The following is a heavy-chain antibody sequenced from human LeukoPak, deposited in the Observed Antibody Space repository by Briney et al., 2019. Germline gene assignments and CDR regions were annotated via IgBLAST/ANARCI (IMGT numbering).Heavy chain of an antibody. D-gene: IGHD3-10*01. J-gene: IGHJ4*02. V-gene: IGHV3-7*02. CDR3: ARGGQGTFYYGSGTFYFDN. CDR2: IEQEGSEK. CDR1: GFTFSSYW. Sequence: GGSLRLSCAASGFTFSSYWMSWVRQAAGKGLEWVANIEQEGSEKNYVDSVKGRFTISRDNSNDTLYLQMKSLRSEDTAVYYCARGGQGTFYYGSGTFYFDNWGQGTLVTVSS.